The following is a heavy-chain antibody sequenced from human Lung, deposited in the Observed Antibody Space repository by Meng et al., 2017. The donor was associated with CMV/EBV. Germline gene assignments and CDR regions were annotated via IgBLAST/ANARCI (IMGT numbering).Heavy chain of an antibody. J-gene: IGHJ6*02. D-gene: IGHD6-13*01. CDR1: GFTFDDHA. CDR2: ISWDGGST. Sequence: GGSLRLSCAASGFTFDDHAMHWVRQAPGKGLEWISLISWDGGSTYYADSVKGRFTTSRDNSENSLYLQINSLRVEDTAVYYCAKATVSAAGFPHMDFWGQGXTVTVSS. V-gene: IGHV3-43D*03. CDR3: AKATVSAAGFPHMDF.